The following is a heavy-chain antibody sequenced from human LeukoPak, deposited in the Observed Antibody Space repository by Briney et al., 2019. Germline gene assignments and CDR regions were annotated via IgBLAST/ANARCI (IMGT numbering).Heavy chain of an antibody. V-gene: IGHV3-21*01. Sequence: GGSLRLSCTASGFTFSSYSMNWVRQAPGKGLQWVSSISGSTTYIYYADSVKGRFTISRDSAKNSLYLQMNSLRAEDTAVYYCAGDKDSSGWYYFDYWGQGTLVTVSS. J-gene: IGHJ4*02. CDR1: GFTFSSYS. CDR2: ISGSTTYI. D-gene: IGHD6-19*01. CDR3: AGDKDSSGWYYFDY.